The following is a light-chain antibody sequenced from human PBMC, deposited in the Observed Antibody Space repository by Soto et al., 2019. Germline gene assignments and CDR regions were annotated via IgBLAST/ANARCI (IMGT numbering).Light chain of an antibody. CDR2: GTS. CDR3: QQYGSSSWT. CDR1: QSVSSSY. V-gene: IGKV3-20*01. Sequence: MLTRSPDSLSLSPGERATLSCRASQSVSSSYLAWYQQKPGQAPRLLIYGTSSRATAIPDRFSGSGSGTDFTLTISRLEPEDFAVYYCQQYGSSSWTYGQGTKV. J-gene: IGKJ1*01.